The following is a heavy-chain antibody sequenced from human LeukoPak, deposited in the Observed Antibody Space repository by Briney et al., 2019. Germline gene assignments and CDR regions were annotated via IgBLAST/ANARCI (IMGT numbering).Heavy chain of an antibody. CDR2: IYPGDSDT. J-gene: IGHJ4*02. CDR3: ARLLGGYSGYDPFDS. Sequence: GEPLKISWKGSGDSSTSYCIGWVRHMPGKGLKWMGIIYPGDSDTRYSPSFQDQATISADKSISTAYLQWSSLKASDTAMYYCARLLGGYSGYDPFDSWGQGNLVTVSS. D-gene: IGHD5-12*01. CDR1: GDSSTSYC. V-gene: IGHV5-51*01.